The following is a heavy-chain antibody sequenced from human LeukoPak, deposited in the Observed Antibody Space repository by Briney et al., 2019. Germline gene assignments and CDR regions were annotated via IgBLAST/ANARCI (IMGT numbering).Heavy chain of an antibody. CDR3: AAGPSYDQWLLYY. Sequence: SESLSLTCAVYGGSSSGYYWSWIRQPPGKGLEWIGEINHIGSTNYNPSLKSGVTISVETSNNQFSLKLSSVPAADTAVYYCAAGPSYDQWLLYYWDQGNLVTVSS. CDR1: GGSSSGYY. V-gene: IGHV4-34*01. J-gene: IGHJ4*02. CDR2: INHIGST. D-gene: IGHD3-22*01.